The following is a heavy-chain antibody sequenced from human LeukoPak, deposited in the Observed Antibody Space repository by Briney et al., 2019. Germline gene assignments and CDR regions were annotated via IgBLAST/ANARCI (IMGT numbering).Heavy chain of an antibody. CDR1: GVSVSSGSYY. CDR2: IYYSGST. J-gene: IGHJ4*02. V-gene: IGHV4-61*01. Sequence: PSETLSLTCTVSGVSVSSGSYYWSWIRQPPGKGLEWIGYIYYSGSTNYNPSLKSRVTISVDTSKNQFSLKLSSVTAADTAVYYCARVSYSGYDFDYWGQGTLVTVSS. CDR3: ARVSYSGYDFDY. D-gene: IGHD5-12*01.